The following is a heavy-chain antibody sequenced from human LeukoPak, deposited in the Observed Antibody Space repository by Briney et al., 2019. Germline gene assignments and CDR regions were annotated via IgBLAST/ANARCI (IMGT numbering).Heavy chain of an antibody. Sequence: GGSLRLSCAASGFTFSDYYMTWIRQAPGKGLECISYVSGSGSPIYYADSVKGRFTISRDNSKNTLYLQMNSLRAEDTAVYYCARDGDIVVVPAAIGRYSQHWGQGTLVTVSS. D-gene: IGHD2-2*02. J-gene: IGHJ1*01. CDR1: GFTFSDYY. V-gene: IGHV3-11*04. CDR2: VSGSGSPI. CDR3: ARDGDIVVVPAAIGRYSQH.